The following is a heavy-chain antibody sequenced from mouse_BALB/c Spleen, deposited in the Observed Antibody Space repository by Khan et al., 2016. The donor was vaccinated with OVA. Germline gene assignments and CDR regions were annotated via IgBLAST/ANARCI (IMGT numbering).Heavy chain of an antibody. CDR3: ARTARIKY. J-gene: IGHJ2*01. CDR2: ISYSGST. V-gene: IGHV3-2*02. D-gene: IGHD1-2*01. CDR1: GYSITSGYG. Sequence: EVQLQESGPGLVKPSQSLSLTCTVTGYSITSGYGWNWIRQFPGNKLEWMGYISYSGSTNYNPSLKSRISITRDTSKNTFFLQVNSVTTEDTATYYCARTARIKYWGQGTTLTVSS.